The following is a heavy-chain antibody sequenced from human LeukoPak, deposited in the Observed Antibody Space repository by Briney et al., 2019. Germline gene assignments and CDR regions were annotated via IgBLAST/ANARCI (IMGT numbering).Heavy chain of an antibody. Sequence: SETLSLTCTVSGGSISSYYWSWIRQPPGKGLEWIGEINHSGSTNYNPSLKSRVTISVDTSKNQFSLKLSSVTAADTAVYYCARVDSSGDYWGQGTLVTVSS. CDR3: ARVDSSGDY. J-gene: IGHJ4*02. D-gene: IGHD3-22*01. V-gene: IGHV4-34*01. CDR1: GGSISSYY. CDR2: INHSGST.